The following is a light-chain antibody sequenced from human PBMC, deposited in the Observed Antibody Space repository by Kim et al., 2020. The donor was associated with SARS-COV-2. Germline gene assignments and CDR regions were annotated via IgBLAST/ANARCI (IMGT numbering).Light chain of an antibody. CDR2: DVT. CDR3: CSYAGSVV. J-gene: IGLJ2*01. CDR1: SSDVGSYNY. V-gene: IGLV2-11*01. Sequence: LTQPRSVSGSPGQSVTISCTGTSSDVGSYNYVSWYQQHPGKAPKLIIYDVTKRPSGVPDRFSGSKSGNTASLTISGLQAEDEADYYCCSYAGSVVFG.